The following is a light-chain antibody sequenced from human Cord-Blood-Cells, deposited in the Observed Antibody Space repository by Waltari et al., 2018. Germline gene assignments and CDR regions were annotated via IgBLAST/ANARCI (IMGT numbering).Light chain of an antibody. CDR3: SSYAGSNNVVG. CDR1: SSDGGGYNY. J-gene: IGLJ2*01. CDR2: EVS. V-gene: IGLV2-8*01. Sequence: QSALTQPPSASGSPGQSVTISCTGTSSDGGGYNYVSWYQQHPGKAPKLMSYEVSKRPSGVPDRFAGSKSGNTASLTVAGLQAEDEADYYGSSYAGSNNVVGFGGGTKLTVL.